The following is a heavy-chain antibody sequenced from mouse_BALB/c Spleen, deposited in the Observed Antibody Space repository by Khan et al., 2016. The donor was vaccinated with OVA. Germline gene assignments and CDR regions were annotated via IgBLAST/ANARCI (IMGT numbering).Heavy chain of an antibody. CDR2: IWGDGST. Sequence: QVQLKESGPGLVAPSQSLSITCTVSGFSLTSDGVSWVSQPPGKGLEWLGVIWGDGSTNYHSTLRSRLSIRKDNTKSQVFFKLHRLQADATATYYCATLRVYYFDSWGQGTTLTVSS. CDR3: ATLRVYYFDS. J-gene: IGHJ2*01. V-gene: IGHV2-3*01. CDR1: GFSLTSDG.